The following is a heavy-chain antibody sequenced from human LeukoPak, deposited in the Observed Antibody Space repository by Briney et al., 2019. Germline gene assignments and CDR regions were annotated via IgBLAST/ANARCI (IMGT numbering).Heavy chain of an antibody. J-gene: IGHJ4*02. Sequence: ASVKVSCKASGYTFTSYGISWVRQAPGQGLEWMGWISAYNGNTNYAQKLQGRVTMTTDTSTSTASMELRSLRSDDTAVYYCARALIGSGVTTVSYYFDYWGQGTLVTVSS. CDR3: ARALIGSGVTTVSYYFDY. V-gene: IGHV1-18*01. D-gene: IGHD4-17*01. CDR1: GYTFTSYG. CDR2: ISAYNGNT.